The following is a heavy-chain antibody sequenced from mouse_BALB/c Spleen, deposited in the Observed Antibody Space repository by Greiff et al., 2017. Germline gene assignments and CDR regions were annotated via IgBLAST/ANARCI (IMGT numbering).Heavy chain of an antibody. V-gene: IGHV5-6*01. CDR1: GFTFSSYG. CDR2: ISSGGSYT. J-gene: IGHJ4*01. CDR3: ARLNRYAMDY. Sequence: EVMLVESGGDLVKPGGSLKLSCAASGFTFSSYGMSWVRQTPDKRLEWVATISSGGSYTYYPDSVKGRFTISRDNAKNTLYLQMSSLKSEDTAMYYCARLNRYAMDYWGQGTSVTVSS.